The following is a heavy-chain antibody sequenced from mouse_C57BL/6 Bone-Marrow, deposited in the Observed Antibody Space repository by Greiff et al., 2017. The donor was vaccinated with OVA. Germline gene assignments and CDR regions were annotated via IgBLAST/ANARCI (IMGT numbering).Heavy chain of an antibody. CDR3: ARGELYYDYDGAMDY. D-gene: IGHD2-4*01. J-gene: IGHJ4*01. Sequence: ESGPELVKPGASVKISCKASGYSFTDYNMNWVKQSNGKSLEWIGVINPNYGTTSYNQKFKGKATLTVDQSSSTAYMQLNSLTSEDSAVYYCARGELYYDYDGAMDYWGQGTSVTVSS. CDR1: GYSFTDYN. V-gene: IGHV1-39*01. CDR2: INPNYGTT.